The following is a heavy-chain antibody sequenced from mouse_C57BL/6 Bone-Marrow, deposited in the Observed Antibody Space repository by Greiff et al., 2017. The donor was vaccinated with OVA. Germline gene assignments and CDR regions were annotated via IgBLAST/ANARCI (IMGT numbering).Heavy chain of an antibody. CDR3: ARLWGDWYFDV. Sequence: EVQVVESGGGLVKPGGSLKLSCAASGFTFSDYGMHWVRQAPEKGLEWVAYISSGSSTIYYADTVKGRFTISRDNAKNTLFLQMTSLRSEDTAMYYCARLWGDWYFDVWGTGTTVTVSS. CDR1: GFTFSDYG. V-gene: IGHV5-17*01. J-gene: IGHJ1*03. D-gene: IGHD4-1*01. CDR2: ISSGSSTI.